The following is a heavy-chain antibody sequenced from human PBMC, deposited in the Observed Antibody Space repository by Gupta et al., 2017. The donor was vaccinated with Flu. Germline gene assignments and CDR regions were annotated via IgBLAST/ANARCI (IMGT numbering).Heavy chain of an antibody. Sequence: RQTPGKGLGWVSGMNGSGGDRYYADSVKGRFTISRDNSKNTLFFQMNSLRAEDSATYYCARSRNGGWDAFDIWGQGTMVTVSS. V-gene: IGHV3-23*01. D-gene: IGHD2-8*01. CDR3: ARSRNGGWDAFDI. J-gene: IGHJ3*02. CDR2: MNGSGGDR.